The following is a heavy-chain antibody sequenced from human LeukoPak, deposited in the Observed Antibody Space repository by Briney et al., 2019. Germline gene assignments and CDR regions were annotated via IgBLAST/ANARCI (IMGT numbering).Heavy chain of an antibody. J-gene: IGHJ6*03. CDR3: ARRLAARLPPMYYYYYMDV. Sequence: SETLSLTCTVSGGSISSYYWSWIRQPAGKGLEWIVRIYTSGSTNYNPSLKSRVTMSVDTSKNQFSLKLSSVTAANTAVYYCARRLAARLPPMYYYYYMDVCRKGTTVTVSS. V-gene: IGHV4-4*07. CDR2: IYTSGST. D-gene: IGHD6-6*01. CDR1: GGSISSYY.